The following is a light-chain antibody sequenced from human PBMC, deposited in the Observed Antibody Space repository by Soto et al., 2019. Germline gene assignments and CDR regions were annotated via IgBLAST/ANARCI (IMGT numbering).Light chain of an antibody. V-gene: IGLV4-60*02. CDR1: SGHSSYI. J-gene: IGLJ2*01. Sequence: QSVLTQSSSASASLGSSVTLTCTLSSGHSSYILAWHHQQPGKAPRYLMKLEGSGSYNKGSAVPDRVSGSSSGADRYLTISNLQVEDEDNYYCETWDSNTRVFGGGTKLTVL. CDR2: LEGSGSY. CDR3: ETWDSNTRV.